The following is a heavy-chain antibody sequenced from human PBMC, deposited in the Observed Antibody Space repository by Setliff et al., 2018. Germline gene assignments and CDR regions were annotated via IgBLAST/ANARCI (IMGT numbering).Heavy chain of an antibody. J-gene: IGHJ4*02. D-gene: IGHD3-22*01. CDR3: ARVGGADYYDSSGYYFLKQYYFDY. Sequence: PSETLSLTCAVYGGSFSGYYWSWIRQPPGKGLEWIGEINHSGSTNYNPSLKSRVTISVDTSKNQFSLKPSSVTAADTAVYYCARVGGADYYDSSGYYFLKQYYFDYWGQGTLVTVSS. CDR2: INHSGST. V-gene: IGHV4-34*01. CDR1: GGSFSGYY.